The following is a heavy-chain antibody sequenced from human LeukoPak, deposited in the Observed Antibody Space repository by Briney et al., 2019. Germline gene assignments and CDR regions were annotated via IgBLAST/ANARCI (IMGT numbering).Heavy chain of an antibody. V-gene: IGHV3-66*01. CDR3: ASISPPGFDAFDI. Sequence: GGSLRLSCAASGFTVSSNYMSWVRQAPGKGLEWASVIYSGGSTYYADSVKGRFTISRDNSKNTLYLQMNSLRAEDTAVYYCASISPPGFDAFDIWGQGTMVTVSS. J-gene: IGHJ3*02. CDR1: GFTVSSNY. CDR2: IYSGGST.